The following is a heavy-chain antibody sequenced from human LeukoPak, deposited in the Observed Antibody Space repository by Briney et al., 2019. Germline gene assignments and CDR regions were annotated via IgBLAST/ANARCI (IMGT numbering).Heavy chain of an antibody. CDR1: GYTFTGYY. D-gene: IGHD6-13*01. J-gene: IGHJ5*02. CDR2: INPNSGGT. CDR3: ARVARYSSSWYVSWFDP. Sequence: GASVKVSCKASGYTFTGYYMHWVRQAPGQGLEWMGWINPNSGGTNYAQKFQGRVTMTRDTSISTAYMELSRLRSDDTAVYYCARVARYSSSWYVSWFDPWGQGTLVTVSS. V-gene: IGHV1-2*02.